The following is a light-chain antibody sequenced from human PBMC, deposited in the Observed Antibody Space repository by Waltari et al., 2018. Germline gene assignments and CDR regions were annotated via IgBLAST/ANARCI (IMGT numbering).Light chain of an antibody. CDR1: YSNVGANV. V-gene: IGLV1-44*01. CDR3: ASWDDSLNGRWV. CDR2: RNA. Sequence: QSVLTQPPSASGTPGQRVTISCSGSYSNVGANVVNWYQHLPGTAPKLRIYRNARRPSGVPYRFSASKSGTSASLAISGLRPEDEADYYCASWDDSLNGRWVFGGGTKLTVL. J-gene: IGLJ2*01.